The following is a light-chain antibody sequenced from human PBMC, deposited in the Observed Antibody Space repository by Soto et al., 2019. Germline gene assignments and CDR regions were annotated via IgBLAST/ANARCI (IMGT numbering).Light chain of an antibody. CDR3: AAWDDSLHVV. CDR2: SNN. V-gene: IGLV1-44*01. J-gene: IGLJ2*01. CDR1: SSNIGSNT. Sequence: QSLLTQPPSASGTPGQRVTISCSGSSSNIGSNTVNWYQQLPGTAPKLLIYSNNQRPSGVPDRFSGSKSGTSASLAISGLQSEDEADYYCAAWDDSLHVVFGGGTKLTVL.